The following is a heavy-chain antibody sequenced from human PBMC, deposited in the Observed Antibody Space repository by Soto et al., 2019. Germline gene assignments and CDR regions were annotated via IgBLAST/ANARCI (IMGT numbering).Heavy chain of an antibody. V-gene: IGHV4-4*02. CDR1: GDCISSSNW. CDR3: ATYSASGLYYYFGMDV. J-gene: IGHJ6*02. CDR2: IYHTGIT. D-gene: IGHD6-13*01. Sequence: ETLSLTCAVAGDCISSSNWGTWVRQPPVKGPEWIGDIYHTGITNYNPSLKSRVTISVGKSKNQFSLKLTSVTAADTAVYYCATYSASGLYYYFGMDVWGQGTTVTVSS.